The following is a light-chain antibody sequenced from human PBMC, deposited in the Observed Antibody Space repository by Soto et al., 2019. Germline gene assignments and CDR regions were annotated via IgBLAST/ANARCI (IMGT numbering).Light chain of an antibody. Sequence: DIVMTQSPLSLPVTPGEPASISCRSSQSLRHSIGYNYLDWYLQKPGQSPQLLIYLGSNRASGVPDRFSGSGSGTDFTLKISRVEAEDVGVYYCMQALQTPWTFGQGTKVEIK. CDR2: LGS. V-gene: IGKV2-28*01. CDR1: QSLRHSIGYNY. J-gene: IGKJ1*01. CDR3: MQALQTPWT.